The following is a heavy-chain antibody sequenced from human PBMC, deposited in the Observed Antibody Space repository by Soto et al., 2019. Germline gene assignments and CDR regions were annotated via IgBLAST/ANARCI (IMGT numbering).Heavy chain of an antibody. J-gene: IGHJ4*02. V-gene: IGHV3-48*03. CDR2: ITTSRSST. CDR1: GFSFNNFE. Sequence: GGSLRLSCAASGFSFNNFEMAWVRQAPGKGLEWVSYITTSRSSTYYADSVKGRFTISRDNAKNSLFLQMSSRRAEDTAVYYCARVMYATWSSFDYWGQGTQVTVSS. D-gene: IGHD2-8*01. CDR3: ARVMYATWSSFDY.